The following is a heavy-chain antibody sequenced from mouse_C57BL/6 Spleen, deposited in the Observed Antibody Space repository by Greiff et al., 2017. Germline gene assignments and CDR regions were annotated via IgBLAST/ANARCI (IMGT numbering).Heavy chain of an antibody. CDR2: IWSGGST. J-gene: IGHJ3*01. V-gene: IGHV2-2*01. D-gene: IGHD2-4*01. CDR3: ARNEDDYAAGFAY. Sequence: VKLQESGPGLVQPSQSLSITCTVSGFSLTSYGVHWVRQSPGKGLEWLGVIWSGGSTDDNEAFISRLSISKDNSKSQVFFKMNSLQADDTAIYYCARNEDDYAAGFAYWGQGTLVTVSA. CDR1: GFSLTSYG.